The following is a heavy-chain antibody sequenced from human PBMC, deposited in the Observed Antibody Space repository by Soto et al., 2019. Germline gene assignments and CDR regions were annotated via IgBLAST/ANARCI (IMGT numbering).Heavy chain of an antibody. D-gene: IGHD5-18*01. V-gene: IGHV1-2*04. J-gene: IGHJ6*02. Sequence: QVQLVQSGAEVKKPGASVKVSCKASGYTFTGYYMHWVRQAPGQGLDWMGWINPNSGGTNNAQKFQGWVTMTRDTSISTDYMELSRLRSDDTAVYYCERAGAIVSSYYYGMDVWGQGTTVTVSS. CDR3: ERAGAIVSSYYYGMDV. CDR2: INPNSGGT. CDR1: GYTFTGYY.